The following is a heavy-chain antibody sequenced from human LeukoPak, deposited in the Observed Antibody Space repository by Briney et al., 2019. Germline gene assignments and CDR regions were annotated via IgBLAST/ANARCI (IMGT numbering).Heavy chain of an antibody. CDR2: ISSSSSYT. CDR3: AKDGSRYYYDSSGYPPCFDY. V-gene: IGHV3-11*05. Sequence: PGGSLRLSCAASGFTFSDYYMSWIRQAPGKGLEWVSYISSSSSYTNYADSVKGRFTISRDNAKNSLYLQMNSLRAEDTAVYYCAKDGSRYYYDSSGYPPCFDYWGQGTLVTVSS. CDR1: GFTFSDYY. D-gene: IGHD3-22*01. J-gene: IGHJ4*02.